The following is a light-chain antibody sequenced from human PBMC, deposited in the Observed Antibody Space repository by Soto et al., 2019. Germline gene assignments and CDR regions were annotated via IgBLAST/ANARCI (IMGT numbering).Light chain of an antibody. CDR1: QSVSSY. CDR3: QQRSNWPPVWT. Sequence: EIVLTQSPATLSLSPGERATLSCRASQSVSSYLAWYPQKPGQAPRLLIYDASNRATGIPARFSGSGSGTDFTLTIRSLEPEDFAVYYCQQRSNWPPVWTFGQGTKVEIK. V-gene: IGKV3-11*01. CDR2: DAS. J-gene: IGKJ1*01.